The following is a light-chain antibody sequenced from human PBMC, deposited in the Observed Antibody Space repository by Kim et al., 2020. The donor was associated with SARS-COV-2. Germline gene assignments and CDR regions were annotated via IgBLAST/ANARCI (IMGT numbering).Light chain of an antibody. CDR2: QNN. CDR3: QAWDSSTVI. Sequence: VYPGQTASISCSGDKLGDRFASWYQQTPGQSPVLVIFQNNRRPSGIPELFSGYKAENTATLTISGTQAMDEADYYCQAWDSSTVIFGGGTQLTVL. V-gene: IGLV3-1*01. CDR1: KLGDRF. J-gene: IGLJ2*01.